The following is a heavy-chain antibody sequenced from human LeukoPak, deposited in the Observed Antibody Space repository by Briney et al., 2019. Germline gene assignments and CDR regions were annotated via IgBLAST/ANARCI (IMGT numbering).Heavy chain of an antibody. D-gene: IGHD1-26*01. J-gene: IGHJ6*03. V-gene: IGHV3-7*01. CDR1: GFTFSSYW. CDR2: IKQDGSEK. CDR3: ARAIVGAPDPSYYMDV. Sequence: GGSLRLSRAASGFTFSSYWMSWVRQAPGKGLKWVANIKQDGSEKYYVDSVKGRFTISRDNAKNSLYLQMNSLRAEDTAVYYCARAIVGAPDPSYYMDVWGKGTTVTVSS.